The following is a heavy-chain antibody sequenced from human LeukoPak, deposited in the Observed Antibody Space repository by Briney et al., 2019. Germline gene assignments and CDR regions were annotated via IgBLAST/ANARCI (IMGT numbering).Heavy chain of an antibody. CDR2: IYNIGRT. Sequence: PSETLSLTCTVSGGSITTYYLNWIRQAPGKGLEWLGYIYNIGRTNYNPSLRNRITMSLDTSTNQFSLKVSSLTAADTAMYYCARSSDIYYFDYWGQGTLVTVSS. CDR1: GGSITTYY. J-gene: IGHJ4*02. V-gene: IGHV4-59*12. CDR3: ARSSDIYYFDY. D-gene: IGHD3-3*02.